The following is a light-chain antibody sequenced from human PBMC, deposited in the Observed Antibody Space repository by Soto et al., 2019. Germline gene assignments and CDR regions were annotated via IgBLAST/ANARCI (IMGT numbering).Light chain of an antibody. V-gene: IGKV3-11*01. J-gene: IGKJ4*01. CDR2: DAS. Sequence: EIVLTQYKATLSLSPGERATLSCRASQSVSSYLAWYQQKPGQAPRLLIYDASNRATGIPARFSGSGSGTDFTLTISSLEPEDFAVYYCQQRSNWRVTFGGGTKVDIK. CDR3: QQRSNWRVT. CDR1: QSVSSY.